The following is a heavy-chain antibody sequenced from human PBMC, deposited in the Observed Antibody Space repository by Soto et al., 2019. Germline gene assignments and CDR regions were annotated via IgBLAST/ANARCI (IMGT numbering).Heavy chain of an antibody. J-gene: IGHJ4*02. V-gene: IGHV3-7*01. Sequence: GGSLRLSCAASGFTFSTSWMDWVRQTPGKGLEWVANINPDGSAKNYVDSVKGRFTISRDNAKNSLFLQMSSLTAEDSGLYFCSRYLDFCGPGTLVTVSS. CDR3: SRYLDF. CDR2: INPDGSAK. CDR1: GFTFSTSW.